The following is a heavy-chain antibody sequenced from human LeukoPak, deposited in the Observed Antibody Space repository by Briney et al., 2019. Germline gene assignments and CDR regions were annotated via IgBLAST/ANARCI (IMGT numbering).Heavy chain of an antibody. J-gene: IGHJ4*02. V-gene: IGHV3-30*03. D-gene: IGHD6-19*01. Sequence: GGSLRLSCAASGFTFSSYGMHWVRQAPGKGLEWVAVISYDGSNKYYADSVKGRSTISRDNSKNTLYLQMNSLRAEDTAVYYCAREGIAVAGPLDYWGQGTLVTVSS. CDR1: GFTFSSYG. CDR2: ISYDGSNK. CDR3: AREGIAVAGPLDY.